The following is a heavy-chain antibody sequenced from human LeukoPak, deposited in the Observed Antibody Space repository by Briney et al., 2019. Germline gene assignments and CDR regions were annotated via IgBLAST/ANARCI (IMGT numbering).Heavy chain of an antibody. D-gene: IGHD3-22*01. V-gene: IGHV3-9*01. Sequence: GGSLRLPCAASGFTFDDYAMHWVRQAPGKGLEWVSGISWNSGSIGYADSVKGRFTISRDNAKNSLYLQMNSLRAEDTALYYCAKALGDSSGHKPDYWGQGTLVTVSS. CDR1: GFTFDDYA. CDR3: AKALGDSSGHKPDY. J-gene: IGHJ4*02. CDR2: ISWNSGSI.